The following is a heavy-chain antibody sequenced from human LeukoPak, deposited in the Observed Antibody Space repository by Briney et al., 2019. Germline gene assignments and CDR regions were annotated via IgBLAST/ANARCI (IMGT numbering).Heavy chain of an antibody. V-gene: IGHV3-11*01. CDR1: GFTFTKNW. CDR2: ISSSGSTI. D-gene: IGHD3-10*01. CDR3: ARIFGEFKLVVDY. J-gene: IGHJ4*02. Sequence: GGSLRLSCAASGFTFTKNWMTWVRQAPGKGLEWVSYISSSGSTIYYPDSVKGRFTISRDDAKNSLYLQMNSLRAEDTAVYYCARIFGEFKLVVDYWGQGTLVTVSS.